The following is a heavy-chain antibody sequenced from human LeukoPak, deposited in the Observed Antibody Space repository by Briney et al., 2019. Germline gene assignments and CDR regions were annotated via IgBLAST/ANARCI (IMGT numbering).Heavy chain of an antibody. CDR1: GFTFSSYS. CDR2: ISSSGSPI. J-gene: IGHJ4*02. V-gene: IGHV3-48*01. CDR3: ANGYNYGLDY. D-gene: IGHD5-18*01. Sequence: GGSLRLSCAASGFTFSSYSMNWVRQAPGKGLEWVSYISSSGSPIYYADSVKGRFTISRDNAKNSLYLQINSLRAEDTAVYYCANGYNYGLDYWGQGTLVTVSS.